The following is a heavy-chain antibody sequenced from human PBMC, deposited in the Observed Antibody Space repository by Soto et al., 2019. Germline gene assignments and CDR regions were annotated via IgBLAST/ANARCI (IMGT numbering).Heavy chain of an antibody. Sequence: EVQLVESGGGLVQPGRSLRLSCAVSGFNFDDYAMHWVRQAPGKGLEWVSTISWSGGSVDYADSVKGRFTISRDKAKNSLYLQMNSLRVEDTALYYCAKDMSPVLRYLQPNSYGMDVWGQGTTVTVSS. D-gene: IGHD3-9*01. CDR3: AKDMSPVLRYLQPNSYGMDV. CDR2: ISWSGGSV. V-gene: IGHV3-9*01. J-gene: IGHJ6*02. CDR1: GFNFDDYA.